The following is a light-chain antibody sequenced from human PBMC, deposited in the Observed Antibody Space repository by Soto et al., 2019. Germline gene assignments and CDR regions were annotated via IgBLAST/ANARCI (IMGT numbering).Light chain of an antibody. Sequence: IQMTQSPASLSASVGDQVTITCRASQDILKYVNWYQQKSGQAPKILIFETSSLERRVPTRFKGSGYGTSFSLTIDSLQPDDFATYFCQQSYNAPYPFGQGT. CDR3: QQSYNAPYP. CDR2: ETS. CDR1: QDILKY. J-gene: IGKJ2*01. V-gene: IGKV1-39*01.